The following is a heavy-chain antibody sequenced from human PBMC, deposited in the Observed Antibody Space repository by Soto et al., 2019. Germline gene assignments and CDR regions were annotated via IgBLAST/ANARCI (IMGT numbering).Heavy chain of an antibody. J-gene: IGHJ1*01. Sequence: GESLKISCKGSGYSFTNYWIGWVRQMPGKGLEWMGIIYPGDSDTRYSPSFQGQVTISGDKSISTAYLQWSSLKASDTAIYYCAREEATGFSYFQYWGQGTLVTVSS. CDR2: IYPGDSDT. CDR1: GYSFTNYW. V-gene: IGHV5-51*01. CDR3: AREEATGFSYFQY. D-gene: IGHD1-1*01.